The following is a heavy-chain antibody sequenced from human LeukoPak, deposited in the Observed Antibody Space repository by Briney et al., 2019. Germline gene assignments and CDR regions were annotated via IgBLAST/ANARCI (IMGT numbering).Heavy chain of an antibody. CDR2: IHYSGKT. V-gene: IGHV4-39*01. D-gene: IGHD2-15*01. CDR3: ARRVGGYCSGGACYRGGVYYFDY. J-gene: IGHJ4*02. Sequence: PSETLSLTCTVSGGSMSIISDYWGWIRQPPGKGLEWIGSIHYSGKTQYNPSLKSRVTISVDTSKNQFSLELSSVTAADTAVYYCARRVGGYCSGGACYRGGVYYFDYWGQGTLVTVSS. CDR1: GGSMSIISDY.